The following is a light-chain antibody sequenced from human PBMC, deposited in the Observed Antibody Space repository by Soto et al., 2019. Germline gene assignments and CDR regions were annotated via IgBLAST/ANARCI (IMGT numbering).Light chain of an antibody. Sequence: QSALTQPASVSGSPGQTITISCTGTSSDVGGYAYVSWYQQYPGKVPKLVISEVSNRPSGVSHRFSGSRSGNTASLTISGLQAEDEADYHCSSYTSSNTYVFGTGTKLTVL. CDR3: SSYTSSNTYV. J-gene: IGLJ1*01. CDR1: SSDVGGYAY. CDR2: EVS. V-gene: IGLV2-14*01.